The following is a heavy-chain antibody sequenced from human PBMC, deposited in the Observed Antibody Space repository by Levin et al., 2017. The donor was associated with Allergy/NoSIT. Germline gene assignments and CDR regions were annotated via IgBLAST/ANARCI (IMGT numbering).Heavy chain of an antibody. CDR3: AKDRRLSGHPEAYFDS. Sequence: PGESLKISCAAAGFTFSSFAMSWVRQAPGKGPEWVSAIGFSGNTYYADSVQGRFTISRDNSTNTLYLQMNSLTAEDTAVYYCAKDRRLSGHPEAYFDSWGQGTLVTVSS. D-gene: IGHD1-14*01. V-gene: IGHV3-23*01. CDR2: IGFSGNT. J-gene: IGHJ4*02. CDR1: GFTFSSFA.